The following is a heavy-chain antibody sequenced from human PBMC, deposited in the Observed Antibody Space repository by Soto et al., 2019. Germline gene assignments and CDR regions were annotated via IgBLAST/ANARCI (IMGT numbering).Heavy chain of an antibody. J-gene: IGHJ3*02. Sequence: GESLKISCKASGRTFFNHWIAWVRQMPGKGLEWMGIIYPGDSDARYSPSFAGQVTISVDKSITTAYLHWSSLEASDSAVYYCARQGDMAATPADAFDIWGQGTLVTVSS. D-gene: IGHD6-19*01. V-gene: IGHV5-51*01. CDR1: GRTFFNHW. CDR2: IYPGDSDA. CDR3: ARQGDMAATPADAFDI.